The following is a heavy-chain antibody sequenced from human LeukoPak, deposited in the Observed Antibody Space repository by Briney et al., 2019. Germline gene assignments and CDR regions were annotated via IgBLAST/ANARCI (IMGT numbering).Heavy chain of an antibody. CDR3: ARDNSVGDNAWWFDP. CDR1: AYTFNDYY. CDR2: INPTGGST. D-gene: IGHD1-26*01. J-gene: IGHJ5*02. Sequence: ASVKVSCKASAYTFNDYYMHWVRQAPGQGLEWMGLINPTGGSTGYAQKFQGRVTMTRDMSTSTDYMELSSLRSEDTAIYYCARDNSVGDNAWWFDPWGQGTLVTVSS. V-gene: IGHV1-46*02.